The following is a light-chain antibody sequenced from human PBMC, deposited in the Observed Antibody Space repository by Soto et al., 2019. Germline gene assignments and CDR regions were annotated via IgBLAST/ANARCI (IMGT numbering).Light chain of an antibody. CDR1: QSVSNNY. Sequence: EIVLTQSPGTLSLFPGERATLFCRASQSVSNNYLAWYQQKPGQAPRLLIYVASSRATGIPDRFSGSGSGTDFTLTISRLETEDFAVYYCQQYSNSRTFGQGTKVEIK. CDR3: QQYSNSRT. CDR2: VAS. V-gene: IGKV3-20*01. J-gene: IGKJ1*01.